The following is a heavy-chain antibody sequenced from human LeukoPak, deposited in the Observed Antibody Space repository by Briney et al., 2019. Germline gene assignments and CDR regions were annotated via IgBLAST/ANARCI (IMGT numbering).Heavy chain of an antibody. V-gene: IGHV3-30-3*01. J-gene: IGHJ4*02. CDR3: ARAFITMVRGAPGDY. D-gene: IGHD3-10*01. CDR2: ISYDGSNK. CDR1: GFTFTDYA. Sequence: GRSQRLSCAASGFTFTDYAMHWVRQAPGQGLEWVAVISYDGSNKYYADSVKRRFTISRDNCKYTLYLQMNRLRAEDTAVYYCARAFITMVRGAPGDYWGQGTLVTVSS.